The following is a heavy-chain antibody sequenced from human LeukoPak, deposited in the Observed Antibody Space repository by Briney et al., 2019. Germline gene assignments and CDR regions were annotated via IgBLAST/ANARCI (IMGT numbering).Heavy chain of an antibody. CDR3: GRRWGSCVDY. D-gene: IGHD6-13*01. Sequence: PGGSLRLSCAASGSTFSSYTLHWVRQAPGKGLEWVSVISYDGSNKYYADSVKGRFTISRDNSKNTLYLQMNSLRVEDTAVYYCGRRWGSCVDYWGQGTLVTVSS. V-gene: IGHV3-30*04. CDR1: GSTFSSYT. CDR2: ISYDGSNK. J-gene: IGHJ4*02.